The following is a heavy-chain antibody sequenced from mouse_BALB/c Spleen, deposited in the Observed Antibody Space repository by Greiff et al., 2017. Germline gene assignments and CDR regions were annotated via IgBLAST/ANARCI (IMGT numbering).Heavy chain of an antibody. CDR1: GFAFSSYD. V-gene: IGHV5-12-1*01. CDR2: ISSGGGST. J-gene: IGHJ4*01. CDR3: ARRGDDIYYAMGY. D-gene: IGHD2-2*01. Sequence: EVQVVESGGGLVKPGGSLKLSCAASGFAFSSYDMSWVRQTPEKRLEWVAYISSGGGSTYYPDTVKGRFTISRDNAKNTLYLQMSSLKSEDTAMYYSARRGDDIYYAMGYWGQGTSVTVSS.